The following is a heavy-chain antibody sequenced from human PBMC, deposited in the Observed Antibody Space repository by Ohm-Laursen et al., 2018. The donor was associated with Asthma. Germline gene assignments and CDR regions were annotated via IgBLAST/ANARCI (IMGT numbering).Heavy chain of an antibody. V-gene: IGHV3-74*01. Sequence: SLRLSCTASGFTSGITFSDYWFHWLRQAPGKGLVWVSRINHYGSGTDYADSVKGRFTISRDNAKNSLYLQMNSLRAEDTAVYYCARSPGWYKPYHFDYWGQGTLVTVSS. CDR3: ARSPGWYKPYHFDY. CDR1: GFTSGITFSDYW. CDR2: INHYGSGT. D-gene: IGHD6-19*01. J-gene: IGHJ4*02.